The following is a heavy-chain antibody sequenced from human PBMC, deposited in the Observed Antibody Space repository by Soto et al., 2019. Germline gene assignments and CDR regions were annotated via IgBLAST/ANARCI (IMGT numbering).Heavy chain of an antibody. D-gene: IGHD6-13*01. CDR3: ARADSSSRYYFDY. Sequence: SETLSLTCTVSGGSISSYYWSWIRQPPGKGLEWIGYIYYSGSTNYNPSLKSRVTISVDTSKNQFSLKLSSVTAADTAVYYCARADSSSRYYFDYWGQGTLVTVSS. J-gene: IGHJ4*02. CDR1: GGSISSYY. V-gene: IGHV4-59*01. CDR2: IYYSGST.